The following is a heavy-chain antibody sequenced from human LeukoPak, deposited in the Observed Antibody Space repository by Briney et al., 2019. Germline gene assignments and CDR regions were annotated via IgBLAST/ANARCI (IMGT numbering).Heavy chain of an antibody. CDR1: GNSISNYA. CDR2: IIPIFGTA. Sequence: KVSCQASGNSISNYAVSWVRQAPGQGFEWMGGIIPIFGTADYAQKFQGRVTITADQSTSTTYMALCSLKSEDTATYYCTTRACHAGGCSSSFYYYYGLHFWGQGTTVSVSS. V-gene: IGHV1-69*01. D-gene: IGHD3-16*01. CDR3: TTRACHAGGCSSSFYYYYGLHF. J-gene: IGHJ6*02.